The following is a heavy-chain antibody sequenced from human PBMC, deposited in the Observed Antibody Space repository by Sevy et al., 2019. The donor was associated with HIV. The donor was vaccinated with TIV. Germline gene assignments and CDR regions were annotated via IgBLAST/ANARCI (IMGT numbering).Heavy chain of an antibody. D-gene: IGHD3-22*01. V-gene: IGHV1-2*06. CDR3: ARVVYYDSTAYYLDY. CDR1: GYMFIAYF. J-gene: IGHJ4*02. CDR2: INPNSGDT. Sequence: ASVKVSCKASGYMFIAYFIHWVRQAPGQGLEWMGRINPNSGDTNSAQKFQGRVTMTRDTSINTVYMELSRLRSDDTAVYSCARVVYYDSTAYYLDYWGQGTLVTVSS.